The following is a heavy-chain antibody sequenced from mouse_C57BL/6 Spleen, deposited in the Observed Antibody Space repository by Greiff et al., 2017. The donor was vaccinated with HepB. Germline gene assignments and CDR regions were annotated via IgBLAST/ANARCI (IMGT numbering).Heavy chain of an antibody. CDR1: GYTFTSYW. Sequence: QVQLQQPGAELVRPGSSVKLSCKASGYTFTSYWMHWVKQRPIQGLEWIGNIDPSDSETHYNQKFKDKATLTVDKSSSTAYMQLSSLTSEDSAVYYGATGGYLWYFDVWGTGTTVTVSS. J-gene: IGHJ1*03. CDR3: ATGGYLWYFDV. D-gene: IGHD2-2*01. CDR2: IDPSDSET. V-gene: IGHV1-52*01.